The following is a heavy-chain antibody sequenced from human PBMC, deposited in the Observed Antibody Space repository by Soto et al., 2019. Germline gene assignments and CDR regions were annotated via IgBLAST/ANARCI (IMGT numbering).Heavy chain of an antibody. Sequence: QVQLVQSGAEVKKPGSSVKVSCKASGGTFSSYAISWVRQAPGQGLEWMGGIIPIFGTANYAQKFQGRVTISADESTSTAYMELSSLRSEDTAVYFCARDRTTVTPDRYYYYGMDVWGQGTTVTVSS. D-gene: IGHD4-17*01. CDR1: GGTFSSYA. CDR3: ARDRTTVTPDRYYYYGMDV. CDR2: IIPIFGTA. V-gene: IGHV1-69*01. J-gene: IGHJ6*02.